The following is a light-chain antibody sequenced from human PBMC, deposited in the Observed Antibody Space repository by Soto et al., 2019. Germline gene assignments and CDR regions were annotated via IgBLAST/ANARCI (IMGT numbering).Light chain of an antibody. CDR3: QQYNNWPLT. CDR2: GAS. V-gene: IGKV3-15*01. J-gene: IGKJ4*01. CDR1: QSVSSN. Sequence: ILMTQSPAPLFVSLGERATLSCRASQSVSSNLAWYQQKPGQAPRLLIYGASTRATGIPARFSGSGSGTEFTLTISSLQSEDFAVYYCQQYNNWPLTFGGGTKVDIK.